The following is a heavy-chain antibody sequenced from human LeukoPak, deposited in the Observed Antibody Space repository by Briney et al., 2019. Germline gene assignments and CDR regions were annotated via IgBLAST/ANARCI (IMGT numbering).Heavy chain of an antibody. CDR2: IIPIFGTA. D-gene: IGHD3-22*01. J-gene: IGHJ4*02. CDR3: ARGASYDSSGYYYDPFDY. Sequence: GASVKVSCKASGGTFSSYAISWVRQAPGQGLEWMGGIIPIFGTANYAQKFQGGVTITTDESTSTAYMELSSLRSEDTAVYYCARGASYDSSGYYYDPFDYWGQGTLVTVSS. CDR1: GGTFSSYA. V-gene: IGHV1-69*05.